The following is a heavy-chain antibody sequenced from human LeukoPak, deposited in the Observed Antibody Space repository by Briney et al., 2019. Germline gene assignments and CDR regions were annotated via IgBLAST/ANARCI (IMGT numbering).Heavy chain of an antibody. Sequence: GGSLRLSCAASGFTFSIYGMHCVRQAPGKGLEWVAVIWYDGSNKYYADSVKGRFTISRDNSKNTLYLQMNSLRAEDTAVYYCARGSPRSGSYYFDYWGQGTLVTVSS. V-gene: IGHV3-33*01. CDR1: GFTFSIYG. CDR2: IWYDGSNK. J-gene: IGHJ4*02. CDR3: ARGSPRSGSYYFDY. D-gene: IGHD3-10*01.